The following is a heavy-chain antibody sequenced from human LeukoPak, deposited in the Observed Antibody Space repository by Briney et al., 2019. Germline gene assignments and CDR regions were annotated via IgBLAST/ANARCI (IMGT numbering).Heavy chain of an antibody. CDR1: GYTFTSYA. CDR3: ARVQQQLVLVYYYYYMDV. D-gene: IGHD6-13*01. V-gene: IGHV7-4-1*02. Sequence: ASVKVSCKASGYTFTSYAMNWVRQAPGQGLEWMGWINTNTGNPTYAQGFTGRFVFSLDTSVSTAYPQISSLKAEDTAVYYCARVQQQLVLVYYYYYMDVWGKGTTVTVSS. J-gene: IGHJ6*03. CDR2: INTNTGNP.